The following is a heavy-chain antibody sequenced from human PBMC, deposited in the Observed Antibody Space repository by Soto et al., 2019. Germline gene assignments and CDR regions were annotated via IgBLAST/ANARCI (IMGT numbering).Heavy chain of an antibody. D-gene: IGHD6-13*01. CDR1: GFTFSSYG. J-gene: IGHJ6*02. V-gene: IGHV3-30*18. Sequence: QVQLVESGGGVVQPGRSLRLSCAASGFTFSSYGMHWVRQAPGKGLEWVAVISYDGSNKYYADSVKGRFTISRDNSKNTVYLQMNSLRAEDTAVYYCAKDQGDSSSWYSEGYYYYYGMDVWGQGTTVTVSS. CDR3: AKDQGDSSSWYSEGYYYYYGMDV. CDR2: ISYDGSNK.